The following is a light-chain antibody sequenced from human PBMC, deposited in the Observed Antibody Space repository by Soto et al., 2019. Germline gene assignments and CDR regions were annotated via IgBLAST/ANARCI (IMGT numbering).Light chain of an antibody. CDR2: GAS. J-gene: IGKJ5*01. CDR3: QQFSGYPLT. Sequence: AIQLTQSPSSLSASVGDRVTITCRASQGISSHLAWYQQRPGKAPNLLIYGASNLQSGVPSRFSGSGSGTDFTLTISSLQPEDFATYYCQQFSGYPLTFGQGTRLE. V-gene: IGKV1-13*02. CDR1: QGISSH.